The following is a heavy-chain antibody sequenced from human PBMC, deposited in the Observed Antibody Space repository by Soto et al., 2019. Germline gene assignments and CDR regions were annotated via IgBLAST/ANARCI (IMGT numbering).Heavy chain of an antibody. J-gene: IGHJ6*02. CDR2: IWYDGSNK. V-gene: IGHV3-33*01. D-gene: IGHD2-15*01. Sequence: QVQLVESGGGVVQPGRSLRLSCAASGFTFSSYGMHWVRQAPGKGLEWVAVIWYDGSNKYYADSVKGRFTISRDNSKNTLYLQMNSLRAEDTAVYYCVREIAARAYGMDVWGQGTTVPVSS. CDR3: VREIAARAYGMDV. CDR1: GFTFSSYG.